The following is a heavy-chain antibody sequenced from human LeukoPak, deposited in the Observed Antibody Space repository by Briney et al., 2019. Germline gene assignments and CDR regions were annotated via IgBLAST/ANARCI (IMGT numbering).Heavy chain of an antibody. Sequence: PSETLSLTCAVSGGSISSGGYSWSWIRQPPGKGLEWIGYILHSGSTYYNSSLKSRVTISVDRSKNQFSLKLSSVTAADTAVYYCARVSAAAGTGWFDPWGQGTLVTVSS. V-gene: IGHV4-30-2*01. CDR2: ILHSGST. CDR3: ARVSAAAGTGWFDP. J-gene: IGHJ5*02. D-gene: IGHD6-13*01. CDR1: GGSISSGGYS.